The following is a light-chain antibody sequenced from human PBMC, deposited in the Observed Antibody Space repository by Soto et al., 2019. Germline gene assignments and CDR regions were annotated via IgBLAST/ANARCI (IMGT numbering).Light chain of an antibody. V-gene: IGKV3-11*01. CDR2: DAS. CDR1: QSVSSY. Sequence: EIVLKQSPGTLSLSPGERATLSCRASQSVSSYLAWYQQRPGQAPRLLIYDASNRATGIPARFSGSGSGTDFTLTISSLEPEDFAVYYCQQRSDWWTFGQGTKVDIK. CDR3: QQRSDWWT. J-gene: IGKJ1*01.